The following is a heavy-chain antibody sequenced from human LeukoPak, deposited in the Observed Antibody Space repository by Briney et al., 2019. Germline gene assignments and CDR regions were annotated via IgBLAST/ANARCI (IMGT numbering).Heavy chain of an antibody. CDR2: IYYSGST. D-gene: IGHD3-10*01. CDR3: ARVVYGSGSYYNLYWFDP. J-gene: IGHJ5*02. V-gene: IGHV4-59*01. Sequence: SETLSLTCTVSGGSISSYYWSWIRQPPGKGLEWIGYIYYSGSTNYNPSLKSRVTISVDTSKNQFSLKLSSVTAADTAVYYCARVVYGSGSYYNLYWFDPWGQGTLVTVSS. CDR1: GGSISSYY.